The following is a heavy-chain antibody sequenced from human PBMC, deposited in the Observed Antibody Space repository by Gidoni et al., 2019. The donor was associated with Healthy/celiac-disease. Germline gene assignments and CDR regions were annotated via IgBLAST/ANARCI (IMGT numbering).Heavy chain of an antibody. CDR2: IIPIFGTA. D-gene: IGHD2-2*03. CDR3: ARDGYCSSTSCHGPVAYYGMDV. Sequence: QVQLVQSGAEVKKPGSSVKVSCKASGGTFSSYAISWVRQAPGQGLEWMGGIIPIFGTANYAQKFQGRVTITADESTSTAYMELSSLRSEDTAVYYCARDGYCSSTSCHGPVAYYGMDVWGQGTTVTVSS. J-gene: IGHJ6*02. V-gene: IGHV1-69*01. CDR1: GGTFSSYA.